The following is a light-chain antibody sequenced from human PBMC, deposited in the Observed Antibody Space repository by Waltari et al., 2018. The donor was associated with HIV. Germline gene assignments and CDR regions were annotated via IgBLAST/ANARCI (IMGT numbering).Light chain of an antibody. CDR2: DVS. Sequence: QSALTQPRSVSGSPGQSVTISCTGTSSDVGGWNFVSWYQQHPGKAPKLIISDVSKWPSGVPDRFSGSKSGNTAYLTISGLQAEDEADYYCCSYAGSYTWVFGGGTKLTVL. CDR1: SSDVGGWNF. J-gene: IGLJ3*02. CDR3: CSYAGSYTWV. V-gene: IGLV2-11*01.